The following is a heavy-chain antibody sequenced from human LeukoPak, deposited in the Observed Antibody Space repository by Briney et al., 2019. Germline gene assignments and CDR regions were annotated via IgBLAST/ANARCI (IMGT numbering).Heavy chain of an antibody. CDR1: GFTVSSNY. CDR2: IYSGGST. CDR3: ASSYCGGDCSPYYYYYMDV. V-gene: IGHV3-53*01. J-gene: IGHJ6*03. D-gene: IGHD2-21*02. Sequence: GGSLRLSCAASGFTVSSNYMSWVRQAPGKGLEWVSVIYSGGSTYYADSVKGRFTISRDNSKNTLYLQMNSLRAEDTAVYYCASSYCGGDCSPYYYYYMDVWGKGTTVTVSS.